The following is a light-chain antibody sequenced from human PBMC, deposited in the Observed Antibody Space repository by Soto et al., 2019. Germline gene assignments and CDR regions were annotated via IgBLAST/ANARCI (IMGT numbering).Light chain of an antibody. CDR1: QSISSY. V-gene: IGKV1-39*01. CDR2: AAS. Sequence: DIQMTQSPSSLSASVGDRVTITCRASQSISSYLNWYQHKPGKAPKLLIYAASSLQSGVPSRFSGSVSVTDFTLTISRLQPVEFATYYCQQSYSTPPTFGQGTKVEIK. J-gene: IGKJ1*01. CDR3: QQSYSTPPT.